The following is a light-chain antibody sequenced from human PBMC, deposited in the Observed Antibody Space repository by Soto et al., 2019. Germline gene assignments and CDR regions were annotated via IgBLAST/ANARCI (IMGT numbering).Light chain of an antibody. CDR1: QSVSSSY. V-gene: IGKV3-11*01. CDR2: DAS. J-gene: IGKJ1*01. CDR3: QQRSNWPWGT. Sequence: EIVLTQSPGTLSLSPGERATLSCRAIQSVSSSYLAWYQQKPGQAPRLPIYDASNRATGIPARFSGSGSGTDFTLTISSLEPEDFAVYYCQQRSNWPWGTFGQGTKVDIK.